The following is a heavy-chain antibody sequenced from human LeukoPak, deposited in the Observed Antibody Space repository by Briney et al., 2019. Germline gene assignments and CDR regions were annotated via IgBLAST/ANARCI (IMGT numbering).Heavy chain of an antibody. D-gene: IGHD3-22*01. Sequence: GGSLRLSCAVSGFTFSSYAMSWVRQAPGKGLEWVSAISGSGGSTYYADSVKGRFTISRDNSKNTLYLQMNSLRAEDTAVYYCAKWRYYDSSGYYVFSPLDYWGQGTLVTVSS. CDR3: AKWRYYDSSGYYVFSPLDY. CDR1: GFTFSSYA. V-gene: IGHV3-23*01. CDR2: ISGSGGST. J-gene: IGHJ4*02.